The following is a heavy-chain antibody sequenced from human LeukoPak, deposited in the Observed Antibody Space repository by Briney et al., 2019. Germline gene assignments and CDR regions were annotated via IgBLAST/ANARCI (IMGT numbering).Heavy chain of an antibody. V-gene: IGHV3-49*04. CDR2: IRSRGYGGTT. J-gene: IGHJ4*02. CDR3: TRVRGGAYNHFDH. D-gene: IGHD3-10*01. Sequence: GGSLRLSCTASGFTFGDYAMSWVRQAPGKGLEWVGFIRSRGYGGTTEYAASVKDRFTISRDDSKSIAYLQMNSLKTEDTAEYYCTRVRGGAYNHFDHWGQGTLVTVSS. CDR1: GFTFGDYA.